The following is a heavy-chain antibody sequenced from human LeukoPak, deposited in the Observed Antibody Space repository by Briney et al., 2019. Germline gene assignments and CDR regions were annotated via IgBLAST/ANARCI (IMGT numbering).Heavy chain of an antibody. CDR2: IYYSGST. CDR3: ARVHPSDYYDSSGYPDY. D-gene: IGHD3-22*01. Sequence: SETLSLTCTVSGGSISSYYWSWIRHPPGKGLEWIGYIYYSGSTNYNPSLKSRVTISVDTSKNQFSLKLSSVTAADTAVYYCARVHPSDYYDSSGYPDYWGQGTLVTVSS. CDR1: GGSISSYY. J-gene: IGHJ4*02. V-gene: IGHV4-59*01.